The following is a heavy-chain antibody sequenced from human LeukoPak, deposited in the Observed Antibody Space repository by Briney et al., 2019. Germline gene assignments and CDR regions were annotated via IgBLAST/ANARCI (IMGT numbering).Heavy chain of an antibody. CDR1: GFTFRTYA. J-gene: IGHJ4*02. CDR2: KSGAGDDT. Sequence: GGSLRLSCADSGFTFRTYAMIWGREGPEKGLEWVSAKSGAGDDTYYADSVKGRFTISRDNSKNTVHVQMSSLRAEDTAVYYCAKLSGTFGTTSRVLDSWGQGTLVTVSS. CDR3: AKLSGTFGTTSRVLDS. V-gene: IGHV3-23*01. D-gene: IGHD1-1*01.